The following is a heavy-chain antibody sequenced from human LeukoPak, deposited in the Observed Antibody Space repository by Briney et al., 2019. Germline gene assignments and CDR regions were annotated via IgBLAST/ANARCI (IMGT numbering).Heavy chain of an antibody. CDR2: IYYSGST. Sequence: SETLSLTCTVSGGSISSYYWSWIRQPPGKGLEWIGYIYYSGSTNYNPSLKSRVTISVDTSKNQFSLKLSSVTAADTAVYYCARAAVGYNWNFLDYWGQGALVTVSS. J-gene: IGHJ4*02. CDR1: GGSISSYY. V-gene: IGHV4-59*01. D-gene: IGHD1-7*01. CDR3: ARAAVGYNWNFLDY.